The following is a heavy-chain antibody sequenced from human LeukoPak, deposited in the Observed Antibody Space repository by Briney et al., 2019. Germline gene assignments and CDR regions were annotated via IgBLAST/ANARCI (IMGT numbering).Heavy chain of an antibody. CDR3: VRDHVIASAGNDY. CDR2: ISWNSGSI. Sequence: PGGSLRLSCAASGFTFDDYAMHWVRQAPGKGLEWVSGISWNSGSIGYADSVKGRFTISRDNAKSSLYLQMDSLRAEDTALYYCVRDHVIASAGNDYWGQGTLVTVSS. CDR1: GFTFDDYA. V-gene: IGHV3-9*01. J-gene: IGHJ4*02. D-gene: IGHD6-13*01.